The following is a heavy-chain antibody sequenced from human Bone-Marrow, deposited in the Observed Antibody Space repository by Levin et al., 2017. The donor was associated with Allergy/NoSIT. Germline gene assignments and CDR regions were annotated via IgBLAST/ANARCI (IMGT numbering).Heavy chain of an antibody. D-gene: IGHD4-17*01. V-gene: IGHV4-4*02. Sequence: GSLRLSCTVSGGSISSSTWWSWVRQSPGKGLEWIGEIYHGGRTNYNPSLKSRVSMSVDKSKSQFSLKLSSVTAAYTAVYYCARDPLDYGTNSGNYWGQGTLVTVSS. CDR1: GGSISSSTW. J-gene: IGHJ4*02. CDR2: IYHGGRT. CDR3: ARDPLDYGTNSGNY.